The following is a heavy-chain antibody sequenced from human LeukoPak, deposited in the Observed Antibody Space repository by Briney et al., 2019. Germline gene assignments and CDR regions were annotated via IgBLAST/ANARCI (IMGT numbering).Heavy chain of an antibody. CDR2: IYYSGST. CDR1: GGSISSYY. D-gene: IGHD6-6*01. J-gene: IGHJ3*02. V-gene: IGHV4-59*01. CDR3: ARDSSSLTNAFDI. Sequence: ETLSLTCTVSGGSISSYYWSWIRQPPGKGLEWIGYIYYSGSTNHNPSFKSRVTISVDTSKNQFSLKLSSVTAADTAVYYCARDSSSLTNAFDIWGQGTMVTVSS.